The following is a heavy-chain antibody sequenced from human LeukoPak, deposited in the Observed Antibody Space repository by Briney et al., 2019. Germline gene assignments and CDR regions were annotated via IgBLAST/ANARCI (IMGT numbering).Heavy chain of an antibody. J-gene: IGHJ6*03. CDR2: ISSSGSTI. Sequence: PGGSLRLSCAASGFTFSSYEMNWVRQAPGKGLEWVSYISSSGSTIYYADSVKGRFTISRDNSKNTLYLQMNSLRAEDTAVYYCAREGHLYYYYMDVWGKGTTVTVSS. CDR3: AREGHLYYYYMDV. CDR1: GFTFSSYE. D-gene: IGHD3-3*02. V-gene: IGHV3-48*03.